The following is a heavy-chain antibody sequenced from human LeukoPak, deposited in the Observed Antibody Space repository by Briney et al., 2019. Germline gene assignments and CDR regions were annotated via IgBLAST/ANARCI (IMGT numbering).Heavy chain of an antibody. Sequence: PSQTLSLTCTVSGGSISSGSYYWSWIQQPAGKGLEWIGRIYTSGSTNYNPSLKSRVTISVDTSKNQFSLKLSSVTAADTAVYYCARATPRDAFDIWGQGTMVTVSS. J-gene: IGHJ3*02. CDR2: IYTSGST. CDR3: ARATPRDAFDI. V-gene: IGHV4-61*02. CDR1: GGSISSGSYY.